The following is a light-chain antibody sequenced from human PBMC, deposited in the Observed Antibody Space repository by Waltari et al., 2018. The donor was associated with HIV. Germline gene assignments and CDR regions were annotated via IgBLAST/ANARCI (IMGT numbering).Light chain of an antibody. V-gene: IGLV2-8*01. Sequence: QSALTQPPSASGSPGQSVTFSCPGTSRDVGAYNFVSWYQQHPGTAPKRIIYGVNRRPAGVPDRFSGYKSGNTASLTVSGLQADDEADYDCSSDAGPNHLLFGGGTKLTVL. CDR2: GVN. CDR3: SSDAGPNHLL. J-gene: IGLJ2*01. CDR1: SRDVGAYNF.